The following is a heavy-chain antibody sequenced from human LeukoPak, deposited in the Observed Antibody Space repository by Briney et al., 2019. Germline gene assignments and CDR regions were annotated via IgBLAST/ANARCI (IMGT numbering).Heavy chain of an antibody. CDR3: ARRYCSSTSCSFGGELDY. D-gene: IGHD2-2*01. CDR1: GFTFSSYG. J-gene: IGHJ4*02. CDR2: IRYDGSNK. Sequence: GGSLRLSCVASGFTFSSYGMHWVRQAPGKGLEWVAFIRYDGSNKYYADSVKGRFTISRDSSKNTLFLQMNSLRAEDTAVYYCARRYCSSTSCSFGGELDYWGQGTLVTVSS. V-gene: IGHV3-30*02.